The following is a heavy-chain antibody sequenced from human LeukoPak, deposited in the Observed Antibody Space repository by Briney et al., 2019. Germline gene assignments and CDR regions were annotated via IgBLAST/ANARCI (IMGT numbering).Heavy chain of an antibody. Sequence: SETLSLTCTVSGDSISGYYWSWIRQPPGKGLEWIGYIYYSGNTDYNPSLKSRVTISVDTSKNQFSLKLSSVTAADTAVYYCARAPNCGGDCYLDYWGQGTLVTVSS. CDR2: IYYSGNT. V-gene: IGHV4-59*01. D-gene: IGHD2-21*01. CDR1: GDSISGYY. CDR3: ARAPNCGGDCYLDY. J-gene: IGHJ4*02.